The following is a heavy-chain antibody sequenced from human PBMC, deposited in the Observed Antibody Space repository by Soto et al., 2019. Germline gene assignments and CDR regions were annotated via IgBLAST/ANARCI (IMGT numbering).Heavy chain of an antibody. V-gene: IGHV5-10-1*01. CDR2: IDPSDSYT. J-gene: IGHJ6*02. D-gene: IGHD6-19*01. Sequence: GESLKISCNGSGYSFTIYWISWVLQMPGKGLEWMGRIDPSDSYTNYSPSFQGHVTISADKSISTAYLQWSSLKASDTAMYYCARHLDVAGGYYYYGMDVWGQGTTVTVSS. CDR3: ARHLDVAGGYYYYGMDV. CDR1: GYSFTIYW.